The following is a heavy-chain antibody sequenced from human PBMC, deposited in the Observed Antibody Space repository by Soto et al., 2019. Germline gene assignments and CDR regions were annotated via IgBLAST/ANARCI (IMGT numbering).Heavy chain of an antibody. CDR2: MNYRGSI. D-gene: IGHD6-19*01. J-gene: IGHJ1*01. Sequence: QLQLQESGPGLVKPSETLSLTCTVSGGSISSNSYYWAWIRQSPGKGLEWVGTMNYRGSIYYNPSLESRVTISADTSNNQFSLKLSSVTAADTAKYYCARQGQWLILGYLQDWGQGTLVTVSS. CDR1: GGSISSNSYY. CDR3: ARQGQWLILGYLQD. V-gene: IGHV4-39*01.